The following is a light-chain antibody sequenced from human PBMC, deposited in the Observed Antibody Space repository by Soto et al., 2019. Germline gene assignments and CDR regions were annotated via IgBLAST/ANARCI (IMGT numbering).Light chain of an antibody. Sequence: AIQLTQYPSSLSASVGDRVTITCRASQGISSALAWYQQKPGKAPKLLIYDASSLESGVPSRFSGSGSGTDFTLTISSLQPEDFATYYCQQFNSYPLITFGQGTRLEIK. J-gene: IGKJ5*01. V-gene: IGKV1-13*02. CDR3: QQFNSYPLIT. CDR2: DAS. CDR1: QGISSA.